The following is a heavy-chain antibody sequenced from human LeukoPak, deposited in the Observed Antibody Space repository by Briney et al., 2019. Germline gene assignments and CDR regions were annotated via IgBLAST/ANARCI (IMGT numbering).Heavy chain of an antibody. Sequence: SETLSLTCAVSGGSISSTNWWSWLRQPPGKGLEWIGEINHSGSTNYNPSLKSRVTISVDTSKNQFSLKLSSVTAADTAVYYCARGRRCSSTSCYTWWYYYYGMDVWGQGTTVTVSS. V-gene: IGHV4-4*02. CDR2: INHSGST. CDR3: ARGRRCSSTSCYTWWYYYYGMDV. D-gene: IGHD2-2*02. J-gene: IGHJ6*02. CDR1: GGSISSTNW.